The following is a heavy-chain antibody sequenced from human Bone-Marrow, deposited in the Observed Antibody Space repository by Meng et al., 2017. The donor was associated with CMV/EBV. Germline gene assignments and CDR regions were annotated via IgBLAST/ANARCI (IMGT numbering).Heavy chain of an antibody. Sequence: GGSLRLSCAASGFTFSDYYMSWIRQAPGKGLEWVSYISSSGSTIYYADSVKGRFTISRDNAKNSLYLQMNSLRAEDTAVYYCAREPDYYDSSGYYFGRKLDLDYWGQGTLVTVSS. CDR2: ISSSGSTI. CDR3: AREPDYYDSSGYYFGRKLDLDY. J-gene: IGHJ4*02. CDR1: GFTFSDYY. D-gene: IGHD3-22*01. V-gene: IGHV3-11*04.